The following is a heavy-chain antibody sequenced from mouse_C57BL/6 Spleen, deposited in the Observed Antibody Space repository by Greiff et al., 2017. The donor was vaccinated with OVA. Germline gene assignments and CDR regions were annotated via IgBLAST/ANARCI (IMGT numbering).Heavy chain of an antibody. D-gene: IGHD2-10*01. J-gene: IGHJ4*01. V-gene: IGHV1-55*01. CDR2: IYPGSGST. CDR1: GYTFTSYW. CDR3: ARGRGLPLAMDY. Sequence: QVQLQQSGAELVKPGASVKMSCKASGYTFTSYWITWVKQRPGQGLEWIGDIYPGSGSTNYNEKFKSKATLTVDTSSSTAYMQLSSLTSEDSAVYYCARGRGLPLAMDYWGQGTSVTVSS.